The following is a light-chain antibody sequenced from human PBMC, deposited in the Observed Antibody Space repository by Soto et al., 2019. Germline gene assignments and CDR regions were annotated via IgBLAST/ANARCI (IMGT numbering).Light chain of an antibody. CDR3: QSYDSSLSAHVV. CDR1: SSNIGAGYD. V-gene: IGLV1-40*01. J-gene: IGLJ2*01. Sequence: QSVLTQPPSVSGAPGQRVTISCTGSSSNIGAGYDVHWYQQLPGTAPKLLIYGNSNRPSGVPDRFSGSKSGTSASLAITGXXXXDEADYYCQSYDSSLSAHVVXGGGTQLTVL. CDR2: GNS.